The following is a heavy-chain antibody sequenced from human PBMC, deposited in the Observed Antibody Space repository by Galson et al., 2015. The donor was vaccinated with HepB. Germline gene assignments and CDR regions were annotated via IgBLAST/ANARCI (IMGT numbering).Heavy chain of an antibody. J-gene: IGHJ4*02. CDR1: GFTVNRYW. Sequence: SLRLSCAVSGFTVNRYWMHWVRQAPGKGLVWVARINSDGSGTAYADFVRGRFTISRDNARKRLYLQMNGLKVEDTAVYYCAGDPGGGGYDLDYWGQGTQVSVSS. V-gene: IGHV3-74*01. CDR3: AGDPGGGGYDLDY. D-gene: IGHD5-12*01. CDR2: INSDGSGT.